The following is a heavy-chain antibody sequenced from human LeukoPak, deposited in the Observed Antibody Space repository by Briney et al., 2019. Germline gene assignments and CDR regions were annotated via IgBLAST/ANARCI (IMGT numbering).Heavy chain of an antibody. CDR1: GFTFGDYA. J-gene: IGHJ4*02. CDR2: IRSKAYGGTT. CDR3: TREAPMVGATILDY. Sequence: PGRSLRLSCTASGFTFGDYAMSWVRQAPGKGLEWVGFIRSKAYGGTTEYAASVKGRFTISRDDSKSIAYLQMNNLKTEDTAVYYCTREAPMVGATILDYWGQGTLVTVSS. D-gene: IGHD1-26*01. V-gene: IGHV3-49*04.